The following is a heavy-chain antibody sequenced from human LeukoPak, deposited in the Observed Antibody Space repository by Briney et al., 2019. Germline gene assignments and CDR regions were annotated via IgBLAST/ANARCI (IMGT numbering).Heavy chain of an antibody. CDR2: ISYDGSNK. CDR3: AKASDYGGNSGASFGAFDI. V-gene: IGHV3-30*18. J-gene: IGHJ3*02. Sequence: GGSLRLSCAASGFTFSSYGMHWVRQAPGKGLEWVAVISYDGSNKYYADSVKGRSTISRDNSKNTLYLQMNSLRAEDTAVYYCAKASDYGGNSGASFGAFDIWGQGTMVTVSS. D-gene: IGHD4-23*01. CDR1: GFTFSSYG.